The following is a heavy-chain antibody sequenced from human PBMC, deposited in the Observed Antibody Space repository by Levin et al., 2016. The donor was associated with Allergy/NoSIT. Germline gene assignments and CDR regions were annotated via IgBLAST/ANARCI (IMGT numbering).Heavy chain of an antibody. CDR3: ARAHRIAAATPLRY. J-gene: IGHJ4*02. D-gene: IGHD6-13*01. CDR2: INAGNGNT. V-gene: IGHV1-3*01. CDR1: GYTFTSYA. Sequence: ASVKVSCKASGYTFTSYAMHWVRQAPGQRLEWMGWINAGNGNTKYSQKFQGRVTITRDTSASTAYMELSSLRSEDTAVYYCARAHRIAAATPLRYWGQGTLVTVSS.